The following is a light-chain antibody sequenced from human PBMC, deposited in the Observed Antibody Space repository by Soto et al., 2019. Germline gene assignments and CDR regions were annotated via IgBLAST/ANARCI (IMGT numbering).Light chain of an antibody. CDR2: DAS. J-gene: IGKJ1*01. Sequence: DIKMSQSPSTLSTSVGARVTITCRASQSVSYWLAWYQQKPGKAPKLLMYDASSVERGVPSRFSGSGSGTEFTLTISSLQPDDFATYYCQQYKSDFRTFGQGTMVDIK. V-gene: IGKV1-5*01. CDR1: QSVSYW. CDR3: QQYKSDFRT.